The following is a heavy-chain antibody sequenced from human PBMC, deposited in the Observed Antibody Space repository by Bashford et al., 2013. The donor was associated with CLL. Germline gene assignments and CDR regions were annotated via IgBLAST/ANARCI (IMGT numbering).Heavy chain of an antibody. CDR1: GGSFSGYY. CDR2: YNHSGST. V-gene: IGHV4-34*01. CDR3: ARGPMIVVVINPGEPYYYYYYGMDV. Sequence: SETLSLTCAVYGGSFSGYYWSWIRHAPTGRGRGVDWGKYNHSGSTNYNPSLKSRVTISVDTSKNQFSLKLSSVTAADTAVYYCARGPMIVVVINPGEPYYYYYYGMDVWAEGT. D-gene: IGHD3-22*01. J-gene: IGHJ6*02.